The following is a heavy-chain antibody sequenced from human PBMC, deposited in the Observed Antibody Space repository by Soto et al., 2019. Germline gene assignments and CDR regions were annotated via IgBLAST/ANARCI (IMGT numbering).Heavy chain of an antibody. CDR2: IWYDGSNK. Sequence: PGGSLRLSCAASRFTFSSYGMHWVRQAPGKGLEWVAVIWYDGSNKYYADSVKGRFTISRDNSKNTLYLQMNSLRAEDTAVYYCARGPLYYGSENMDVWGQGTTVTVS. CDR3: ARGPLYYGSENMDV. CDR1: RFTFSSYG. V-gene: IGHV3-33*01. J-gene: IGHJ6*02. D-gene: IGHD3-10*01.